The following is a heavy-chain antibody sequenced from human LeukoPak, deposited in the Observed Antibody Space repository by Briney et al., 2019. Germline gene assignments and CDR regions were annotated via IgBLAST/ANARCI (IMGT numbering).Heavy chain of an antibody. CDR3: AREGCSSTSCHFATAPWFDP. V-gene: IGHV1-69*13. CDR2: IIPIFGTA. CDR1: GGTFSSYA. Sequence: SVKVSCKASGGTFSSYAISWVRQAPGQGLEWMGGIIPIFGTANYAQKFQGRVTITADESTSTAYMELSSLRSEDTAVYYCAREGCSSTSCHFATAPWFDPWGQGTLVTVSS. J-gene: IGHJ5*02. D-gene: IGHD2-2*01.